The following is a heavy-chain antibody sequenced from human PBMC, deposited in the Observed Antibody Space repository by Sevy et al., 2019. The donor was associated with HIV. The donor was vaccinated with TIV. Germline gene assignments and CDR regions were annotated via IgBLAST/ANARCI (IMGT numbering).Heavy chain of an antibody. Sequence: GGSLRLSCAASGFTFDDYAMHWVRQVPGKGLEWVSAISSDSSIIGYAESVRGRFTISRDNAKNSLYLQMNSLRTEDTALYYCTKDIRYNAGRGMDVRGRGTTVTVSS. CDR2: ISSDSSII. CDR1: GFTFDDYA. D-gene: IGHD5-12*01. CDR3: TKDIRYNAGRGMDV. J-gene: IGHJ6*02. V-gene: IGHV3-9*01.